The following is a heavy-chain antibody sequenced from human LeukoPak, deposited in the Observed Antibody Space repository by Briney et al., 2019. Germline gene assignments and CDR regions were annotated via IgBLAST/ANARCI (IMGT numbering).Heavy chain of an antibody. Sequence: SETLSLTCAVYGVSFSGYDWSWIRQPPGKGLEWIGEIKHSGSTNYNPALKSRVTISVDTYKNQFSLKPSSVTAADTAVYYCARGRRYCSSTSCYHPYYYMDVWGKGTTVTVSS. CDR1: GVSFSGYD. D-gene: IGHD2-2*01. J-gene: IGHJ6*03. V-gene: IGHV4-34*01. CDR3: ARGRRYCSSTSCYHPYYYMDV. CDR2: IKHSGST.